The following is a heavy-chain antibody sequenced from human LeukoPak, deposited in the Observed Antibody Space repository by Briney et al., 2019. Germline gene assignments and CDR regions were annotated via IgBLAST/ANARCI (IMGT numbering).Heavy chain of an antibody. V-gene: IGHV1-8*01. Sequence: ASVKVSCKASGYTFTSYDINWVRQATGQGLEWMGWMNPNSGNTGYAQKFQGRVTMTRNTSISTAYMELSSLRSEDTAVYNCARVHGRRIAAAGPLGQGTLVTVSS. D-gene: IGHD6-13*01. CDR1: GYTFTSYD. CDR3: ARVHGRRIAAAGP. J-gene: IGHJ5*02. CDR2: MNPNSGNT.